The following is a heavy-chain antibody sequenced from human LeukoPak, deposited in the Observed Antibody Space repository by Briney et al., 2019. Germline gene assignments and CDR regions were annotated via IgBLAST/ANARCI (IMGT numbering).Heavy chain of an antibody. CDR3: ARGRDYFDAVGPVVDY. D-gene: IGHD2/OR15-2a*01. J-gene: IGHJ4*02. CDR1: GDSISSSRSY. CDR2: IYYSGST. V-gene: IGHV4-39*07. Sequence: SETLSLTCTVSGDSISSSRSYWGWIRQPPGKGLEWIGSIYYSGSTYYNTSLKSRVTISVDTSKNQFSLKLSSVTAADTAVYYCARGRDYFDAVGPVVDYWGQGTLVTVSS.